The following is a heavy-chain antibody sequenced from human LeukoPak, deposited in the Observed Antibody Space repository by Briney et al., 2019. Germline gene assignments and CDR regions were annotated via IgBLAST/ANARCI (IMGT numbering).Heavy chain of an antibody. D-gene: IGHD1-1*01. CDR3: ARTPTGTFSFAWFGP. CDR1: GGSISSSSYY. V-gene: IGHV4-39*01. J-gene: IGHJ5*02. Sequence: PSETLSLTCTVSGGSISSSSYYWGWIRQPPGKGLEWIGSIYYSGSTYYNPSLKSRVYISLDTSKNQFSLKLSSVTAADTAVYYCARTPTGTFSFAWFGPWGQGKLVTVSS. CDR2: IYYSGST.